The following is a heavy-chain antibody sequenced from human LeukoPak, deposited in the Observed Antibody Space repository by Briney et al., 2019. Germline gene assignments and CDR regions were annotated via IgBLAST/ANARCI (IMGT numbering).Heavy chain of an antibody. J-gene: IGHJ4*02. Sequence: PSQTLSLTCTVSGGSISSGSYYWSWIRQPAGKGLEWVGRIYTSGSTNYNPSLKSRVTISVDTSKNQFSLKLSSVTAADTAVYYCASRSSYFDYWGQGTLVTVSS. CDR1: GGSISSGSYY. CDR3: ASRSSYFDY. CDR2: IYTSGST. V-gene: IGHV4-61*02.